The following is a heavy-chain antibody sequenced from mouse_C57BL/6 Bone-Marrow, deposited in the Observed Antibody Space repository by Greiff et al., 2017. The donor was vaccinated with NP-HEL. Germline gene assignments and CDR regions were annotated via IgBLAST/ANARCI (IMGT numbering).Heavy chain of an antibody. J-gene: IGHJ4*01. Sequence: VQLQQSGADLAKPGASVKLSCKASGYTFTSYWMHWVKQRPGQGLEWIGYINPRSGYTKYNQKVKDKATLTADKSSITAYMQLSSLTYEDSPVYYCARAPYSHWGQGTSVTVSS. D-gene: IGHD2-12*01. CDR2: INPRSGYT. CDR1: GYTFTSYW. V-gene: IGHV1-7*01. CDR3: ARAPYSH.